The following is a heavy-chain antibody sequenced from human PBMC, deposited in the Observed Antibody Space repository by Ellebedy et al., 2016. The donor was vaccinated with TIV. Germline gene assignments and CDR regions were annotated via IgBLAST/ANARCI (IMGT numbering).Heavy chain of an antibody. CDR1: GLTFSTYA. D-gene: IGHD6-19*01. CDR3: VKVIATSGWPYYFHY. Sequence: PGGSLRLSCVASGLTFSTYAMSWVRKAPGKGLEWVSAIGGACGGPFQADFVKGRLTISRDNSQNSLYLQITSLRAEDTAVYSCVKVIATSGWPYYFHYWGQGTLVTVSS. J-gene: IGHJ4*02. V-gene: IGHV3-23*01. CDR2: IGGACGGP.